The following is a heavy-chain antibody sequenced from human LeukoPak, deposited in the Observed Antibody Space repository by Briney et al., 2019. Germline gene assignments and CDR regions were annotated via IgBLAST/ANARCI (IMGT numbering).Heavy chain of an antibody. CDR3: ARGHWGLDN. D-gene: IGHD7-27*01. Sequence: GGSLRLSCAASGFTFSNFYMTWIRQAPGKGLEWVSYITNSGSAVEYADSVKGRFTMSRDNGQNSLYLQMNSLRPDDTAIYYCARGHWGLDNWGQGTLVTVSS. J-gene: IGHJ4*02. V-gene: IGHV3-11*04. CDR2: ITNSGSAV. CDR1: GFTFSNFY.